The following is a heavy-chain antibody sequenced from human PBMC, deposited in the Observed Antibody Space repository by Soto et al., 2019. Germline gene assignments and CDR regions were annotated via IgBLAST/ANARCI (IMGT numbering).Heavy chain of an antibody. CDR3: AKDSSGNSYYYYYGMDV. D-gene: IGHD4-4*01. Sequence: GGSLRLSCAASGFTFSSYAMSWVRQAPGKGLEWVSAISGSGGSTYYADSVKGRFTIARDNSKNTLYLQMNSLRAEDTAVYYCAKDSSGNSYYYYYGMDVWGQETTLTVSS. CDR1: GFTFSSYA. J-gene: IGHJ6*02. CDR2: ISGSGGST. V-gene: IGHV3-23*01.